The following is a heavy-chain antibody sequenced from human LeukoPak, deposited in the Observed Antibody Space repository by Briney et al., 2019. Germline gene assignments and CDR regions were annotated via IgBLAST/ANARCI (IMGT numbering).Heavy chain of an antibody. CDR3: ARRVTTAYDY. J-gene: IGHJ4*02. CDR1: GFTFSSYS. Sequence: QPGGSLRLSCAASGFTFSSYSMNWVRQAPGKGLEGVSYISSSSSSIIHYADSVKGRFTISRDNAKNSVYLQMNSLRDEDTAVYYCARRVTTAYDYWGQGTLVTVSS. V-gene: IGHV3-48*02. D-gene: IGHD1-1*01. CDR2: ISSSSSSII.